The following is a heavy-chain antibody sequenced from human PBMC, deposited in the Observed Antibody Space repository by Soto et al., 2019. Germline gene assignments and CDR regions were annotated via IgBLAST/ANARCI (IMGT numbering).Heavy chain of an antibody. V-gene: IGHV4-59*01. CDR3: ARGEDAFFYYGLDV. J-gene: IGHJ6*02. Sequence: QVQLQESGPRLVKPSATLSLTCTVSGGSITSSYWSWIRRPPGKGLEWIAYIYDTGISGYTPSTSYNRSRKCRVAMSVDTSKSQLSLKLTSVTAADTGVYYCARGEDAFFYYGLDVWGQGITVTVSS. CDR2: IYDTGISGYTPST. CDR1: GGSITSSY.